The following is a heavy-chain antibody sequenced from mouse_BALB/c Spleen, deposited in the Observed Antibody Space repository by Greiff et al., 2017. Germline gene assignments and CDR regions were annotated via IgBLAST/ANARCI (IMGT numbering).Heavy chain of an antibody. V-gene: IGHV5-17*02. CDR3: ARSGGNYAGDY. Sequence: EVQVVESGGGLVQPGGSRKLSCAASGFTFSSFGMHWVRQAPEKGLEWVAYISSGSSTIYYADTVKGRFTISRDNPKNTLFLQMTSLRSEDTAMYYCARSGGNYAGDYWGQGTSVTVSS. J-gene: IGHJ4*01. D-gene: IGHD2-1*01. CDR1: GFTFSSFG. CDR2: ISSGSSTI.